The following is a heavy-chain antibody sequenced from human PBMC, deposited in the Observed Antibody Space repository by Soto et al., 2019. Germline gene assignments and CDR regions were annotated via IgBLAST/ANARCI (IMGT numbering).Heavy chain of an antibody. Sequence: EVQLVESGGGVVQPGGSLRLSCAASGLSVGNNYMSWVRQAPGKGLEWVSVIYSGSTTHYADSVKGRFSISRDSSRNTVYLQMNILRVEDTAVYHCARGYWVQGYGAGTYFDYWGQGTLVTVSS. CDR3: ARGYWVQGYGAGTYFDY. CDR2: IYSGSTT. V-gene: IGHV3-66*01. J-gene: IGHJ4*02. CDR1: GLSVGNNY. D-gene: IGHD3-10*01.